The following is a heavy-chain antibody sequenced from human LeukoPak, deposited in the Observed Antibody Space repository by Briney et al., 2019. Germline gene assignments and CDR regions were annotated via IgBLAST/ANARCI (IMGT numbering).Heavy chain of an antibody. CDR2: VDPEDGEA. CDR3: ATGSSSSHPDY. CDR1: GYSFTDSY. V-gene: IGHV1-69-2*01. J-gene: IGHJ4*02. Sequence: ASVQVSFKISGYSFTDSYMHWIQRAPGKGLGWVGLVDPEDGEAIYAEKFPGRVTITADTSADTSYMELSSLRSDDTAVYYCATGSSSSHPDYWGQGTLVTVSS. D-gene: IGHD6-6*01.